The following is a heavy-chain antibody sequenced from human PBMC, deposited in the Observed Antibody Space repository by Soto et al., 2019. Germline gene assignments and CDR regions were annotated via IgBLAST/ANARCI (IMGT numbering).Heavy chain of an antibody. J-gene: IGHJ5*02. V-gene: IGHV3-43*01. CDR3: TRRTGTTYAP. D-gene: IGHD1-1*01. Sequence: GGSLRLSCVVYGFTFDEYSMYWVRQPPGKGLEWISLLTWGGGTTYYADSVKGRFSISRDNAKNTLYLQMNSLRADDTAVYFCTRRTGTTYAPWGQGTLVTVSS. CDR1: GFTFDEYS. CDR2: LTWGGGTT.